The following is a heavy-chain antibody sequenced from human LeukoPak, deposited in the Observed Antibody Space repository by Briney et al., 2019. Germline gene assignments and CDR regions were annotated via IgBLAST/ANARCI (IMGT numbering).Heavy chain of an antibody. D-gene: IGHD5/OR15-5a*01. Sequence: PSETLSLTCAVYGGSLSGYYWSWIRQPPGKGLEWIGEINHSGSTKYNPSLKSRVTISIDTSKNQFSLELSSVTAADTAMYFCAMSPGTFNIWGQGTMVTVSS. V-gene: IGHV4-34*01. CDR3: AMSPGTFNI. J-gene: IGHJ3*02. CDR1: GGSLSGYY. CDR2: INHSGST.